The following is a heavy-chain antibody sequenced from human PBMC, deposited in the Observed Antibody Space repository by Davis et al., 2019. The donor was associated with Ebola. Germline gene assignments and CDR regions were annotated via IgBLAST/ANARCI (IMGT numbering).Heavy chain of an antibody. J-gene: IGHJ4*02. CDR2: IDPSDSYT. Sequence: GESLKISCKGSGYSFTSYWISWVRQMPGKGLEWMGRIDPSDSYTNYSPSFQGHVTISADKSISTAYLQWSSLKASDTAMYYCARHEADIVVVVAAYDYWGQGTLVTVSS. CDR1: GYSFTSYW. V-gene: IGHV5-10-1*01. D-gene: IGHD2-15*01. CDR3: ARHEADIVVVVAAYDY.